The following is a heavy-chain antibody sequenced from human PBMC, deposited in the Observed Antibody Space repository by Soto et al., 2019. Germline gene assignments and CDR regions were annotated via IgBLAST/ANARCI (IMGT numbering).Heavy chain of an antibody. CDR3: ARRWGGSLDY. CDR1: GGSISSYY. V-gene: IGHV4-59*01. Sequence: QVQLQESGPGLVKPSETLSLTCTVSGGSISSYYWSWIRQPPGKGLEWIGYIYYSGSTNYNPSLKSRVTISVDTSKNQFSLKLSSVPAADTAVYYCARRWGGSLDYWGQGTLVTVSS. J-gene: IGHJ4*02. D-gene: IGHD1-26*01. CDR2: IYYSGST.